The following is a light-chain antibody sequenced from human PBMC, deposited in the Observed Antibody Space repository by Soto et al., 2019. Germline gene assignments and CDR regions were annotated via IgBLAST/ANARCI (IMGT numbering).Light chain of an antibody. CDR3: QQYGTSRWT. Sequence: LTQSPSTLSASVGDRVTITCRASQSINGWLAWYQQKPGQAPRLLIYGASSRATGIPDRFSGSGSRTDFTLTISRLEPEDFAVYYCQQYGTSRWTFGQGTKVDIK. V-gene: IGKV3-20*01. J-gene: IGKJ1*01. CDR2: GAS. CDR1: QSINGW.